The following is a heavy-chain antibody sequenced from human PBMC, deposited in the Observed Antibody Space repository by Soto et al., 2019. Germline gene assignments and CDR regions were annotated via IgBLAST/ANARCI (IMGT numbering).Heavy chain of an antibody. V-gene: IGHV4-30-4*01. J-gene: IGHJ6*02. D-gene: IGHD1-26*01. CDR1: GGSISSGDYC. CDR3: ARDRRSGSLYYYYGMDV. Sequence: PSETLSLTCTVSGGSISSGDYCWSWIRQPPGKGLEWIGYIYYSGSTYYNPSLKSRVTISVDTSKNQFSLKLSSVTAADTAVYYCARDRRSGSLYYYYGMDVWGQGTTVTVSS. CDR2: IYYSGST.